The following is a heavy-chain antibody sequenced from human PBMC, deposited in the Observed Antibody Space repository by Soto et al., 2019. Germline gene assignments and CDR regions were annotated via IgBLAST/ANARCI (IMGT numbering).Heavy chain of an antibody. Sequence: SETLSLTCTVSGASISGFYWSWIRKSAGKGLEWIGRIYATGTTDYNPSLKRRVMMSVDTSKKQFSLKLRTVTAADTAVYYCVRDGTKTLRDWFDPWGQGISVTVSS. V-gene: IGHV4-4*07. J-gene: IGHJ5*02. D-gene: IGHD1-1*01. CDR1: GASISGFY. CDR2: IYATGTT. CDR3: VRDGTKTLRDWFDP.